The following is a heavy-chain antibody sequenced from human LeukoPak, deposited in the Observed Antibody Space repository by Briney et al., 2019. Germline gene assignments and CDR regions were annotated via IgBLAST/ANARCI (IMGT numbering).Heavy chain of an antibody. CDR3: ARTGSTAMVSVSKYYYYYYMDV. J-gene: IGHJ6*03. CDR1: GGSIRGGTYY. CDR2: IYYTGST. Sequence: SETLSLTCSVSGGSIRGGTYYWGWIRQPPGKGLEWIGTIYYTGSTYYNRALKSRVTISVDTSKNQFSLKLSSVTAADTAVYYCARTGSTAMVSVSKYYYYYYMDVWGKGTTVTISS. V-gene: IGHV4-39*07. D-gene: IGHD5-18*01.